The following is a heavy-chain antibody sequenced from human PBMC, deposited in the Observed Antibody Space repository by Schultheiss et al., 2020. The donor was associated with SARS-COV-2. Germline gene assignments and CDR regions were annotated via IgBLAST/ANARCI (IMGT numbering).Heavy chain of an antibody. CDR2: TYYRSKWYN. CDR1: GDSVSSNSAA. Sequence: SQTLSLTCAISGDSVSSNSAAWNWIRQSPSRGLEWLGRTYYRSKWYNDYAVSVKSRITINPDTSKNQFSLQLNSVTPEDTAVYYCARASYSYGLGGPYYFDYWGQGTLVTVSS. D-gene: IGHD5-18*01. J-gene: IGHJ4*02. V-gene: IGHV6-1*01. CDR3: ARASYSYGLGGPYYFDY.